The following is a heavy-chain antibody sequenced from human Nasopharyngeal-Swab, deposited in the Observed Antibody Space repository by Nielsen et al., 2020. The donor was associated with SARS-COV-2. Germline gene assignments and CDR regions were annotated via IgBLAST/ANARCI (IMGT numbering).Heavy chain of an antibody. CDR2: INHSGST. Sequence: SETLSLTCAVYGGSFSGYYWSCIRQSPGKGLEWIGEINHSGSTNYNPSLKSRVTISVDTSKNQFSLKLSSVTAADTAVYYCARMRIAVAGFDYWGQGTLVTVSS. J-gene: IGHJ4*02. V-gene: IGHV4-34*01. CDR3: ARMRIAVAGFDY. CDR1: GGSFSGYY. D-gene: IGHD6-19*01.